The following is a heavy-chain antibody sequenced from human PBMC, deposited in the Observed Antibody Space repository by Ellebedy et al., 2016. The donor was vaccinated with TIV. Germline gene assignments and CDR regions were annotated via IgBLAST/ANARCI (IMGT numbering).Heavy chain of an antibody. Sequence: MPSETLSLTCAVYGGSFSGYFWSWIRQPPGKGLEWIGEINPSGTTNYNPSLKTRVTISVDTPKKQFSLRLTSVTAADTAVYYCVRPRSGYFAFDIWGQGTMVTVSS. CDR1: GGSFSGYF. CDR2: INPSGTT. J-gene: IGHJ3*02. V-gene: IGHV4-34*01. CDR3: VRPRSGYFAFDI. D-gene: IGHD3-3*01.